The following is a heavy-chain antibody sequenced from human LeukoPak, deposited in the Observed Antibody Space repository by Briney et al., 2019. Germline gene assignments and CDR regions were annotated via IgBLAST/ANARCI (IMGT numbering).Heavy chain of an antibody. CDR1: GFTFSSYG. J-gene: IGHJ4*02. Sequence: GGSLRLSCAASGFTFSSYGMHWVRQAPGKGLEWVAVIWYDGSNKYYADSVKGRFTISRDNPKNTLYLQMNSLRAEDTAVYYCAKDLRWLQTQPPEIGYWGQRTLVTVSS. CDR2: IWYDGSNK. CDR3: AKDLRWLQTQPPEIGY. D-gene: IGHD5-24*01. V-gene: IGHV3-33*06.